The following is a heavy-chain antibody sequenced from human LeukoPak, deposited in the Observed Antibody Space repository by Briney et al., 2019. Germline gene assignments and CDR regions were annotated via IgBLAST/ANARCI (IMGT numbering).Heavy chain of an antibody. CDR2: IYTSGST. CDR3: VRVEPTYYYDSSGKTSWFDP. V-gene: IGHV4-4*07. D-gene: IGHD3-22*01. CDR1: GGSISSYY. Sequence: PSETLSLTCTVSGGSISSYYWSWIRQPAGKGLEWIGRIYTSGSTNYNPSLKSRVTMSVDTSKNQFSLKLSSVTAADTAVYYCVRVEPTYYYDSSGKTSWFDPWGQGTLVTVSS. J-gene: IGHJ5*02.